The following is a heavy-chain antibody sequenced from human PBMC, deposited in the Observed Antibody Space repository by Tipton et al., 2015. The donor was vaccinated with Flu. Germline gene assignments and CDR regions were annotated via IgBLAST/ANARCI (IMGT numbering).Heavy chain of an antibody. CDR1: GFTFSSYA. D-gene: IGHD2-15*01. CDR3: AKGLDRLRIVVVVAATNYDAFDI. J-gene: IGHJ3*02. CDR2: ISVSGGST. V-gene: IGHV3-23*01. Sequence: SLRLSCAASGFTFSSYAMSWVRQAPGKGLEWVSAISVSGGSTYYADSVKGRFTISRDNSKNTLYLQMNSLRAEDTAVYYCAKGLDRLRIVVVVAATNYDAFDIWVQGTMVTVSS.